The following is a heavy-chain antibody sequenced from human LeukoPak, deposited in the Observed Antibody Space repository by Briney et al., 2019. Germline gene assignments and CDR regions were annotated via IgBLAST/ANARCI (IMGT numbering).Heavy chain of an antibody. D-gene: IGHD4-17*01. V-gene: IGHV1-2*02. CDR2: INPNSGGT. J-gene: IGHJ4*02. CDR3: ARTGGYGDYVTFDY. Sequence: ASVKVSCKASGYTFTGYYMHWVRQAPGQGLEWMGWINPNSGGTIYAQKFQGRVTMTRDTSISTAYMELSRLRSDDTAVYYCARTGGYGDYVTFDYWGQGTLVTVSS. CDR1: GYTFTGYY.